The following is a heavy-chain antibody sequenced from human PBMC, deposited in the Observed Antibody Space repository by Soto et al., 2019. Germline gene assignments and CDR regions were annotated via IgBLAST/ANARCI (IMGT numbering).Heavy chain of an antibody. J-gene: IGHJ3*02. CDR3: VRNLSANHDAFDI. Sequence: QITLKESGPTLVNPTQTLTLTCTFSGFSLGSSGVGVGWIRQPPGKALEWLALLYWDDDERYSPSLKTRLTITAGPSKNKVVLTPTNMDPVAIAKYYCVRNLSANHDAFDIWGQGTMVTVSS. D-gene: IGHD3-3*01. V-gene: IGHV2-5*02. CDR2: LYWDDDE. CDR1: GFSLGSSGVG.